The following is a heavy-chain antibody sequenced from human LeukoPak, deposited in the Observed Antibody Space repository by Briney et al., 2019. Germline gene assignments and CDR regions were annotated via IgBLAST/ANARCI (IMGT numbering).Heavy chain of an antibody. Sequence: SETLSLTCTVSGGSISSYYWSWIRQPPGKGLEWIGYIYYSGSTNYNPSLKSRVTISVDTSKNQFSLKLSSVTAADTAVYYCARAHRYDSSGYYQFYYYYYYMDVWGKGTTVTVSS. CDR3: ARAHRYDSSGYYQFYYYYYYMDV. CDR2: IYYSGST. CDR1: GGSISSYY. V-gene: IGHV4-59*12. J-gene: IGHJ6*03. D-gene: IGHD3-22*01.